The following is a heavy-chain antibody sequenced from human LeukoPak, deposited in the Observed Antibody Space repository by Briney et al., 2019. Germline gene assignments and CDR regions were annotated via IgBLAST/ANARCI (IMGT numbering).Heavy chain of an antibody. D-gene: IGHD3-9*01. J-gene: IGHJ4*02. V-gene: IGHV5-51*01. CDR3: ARPHYDILTGYFPEYYFDY. Sequence: GESLKISCKGSGYSFTSYWIGWVRQMPGKGLEWMGIIYPGDSDTRYSPSFQGQVTISADKSISTAYQQWSSLKASDTATYYCARPHYDILTGYFPEYYFDYWGQGTLVTVSS. CDR1: GYSFTSYW. CDR2: IYPGDSDT.